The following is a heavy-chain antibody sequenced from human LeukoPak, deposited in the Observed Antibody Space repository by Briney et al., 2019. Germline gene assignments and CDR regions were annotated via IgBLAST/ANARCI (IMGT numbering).Heavy chain of an antibody. Sequence: GGSLRLSCAASGFTFSGSAMHWVRQASGKGPEWVGRIRSKANSYATAYAASVKGRFTISRDDSKNTAYLQMNSLKTEDTAVYYCTSSGGLVPGYWGQGTLVTVSS. CDR2: IRSKANSYAT. V-gene: IGHV3-73*01. CDR1: GFTFSGSA. J-gene: IGHJ4*02. CDR3: TSSGGLVPGY. D-gene: IGHD6-19*01.